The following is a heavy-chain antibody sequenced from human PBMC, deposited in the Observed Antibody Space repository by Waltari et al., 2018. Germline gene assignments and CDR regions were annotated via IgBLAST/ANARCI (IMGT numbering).Heavy chain of an antibody. CDR3: ARERAWTGGFDF. Sequence: DVLLVESGGGLVKPGGSLRLSCVGSGFSCSGYAMNWVRQAPGQGLEWVASFRIGTRSNKYYADSVKGRFTISRDDGKDSVYLQMNSLRVEDTAIYFCARERAWTGGFDFWGHGTPVTVSS. CDR2: FRIGTRSNK. V-gene: IGHV3-21*01. CDR1: GFSCSGYA. D-gene: IGHD1-1*01. J-gene: IGHJ4*03.